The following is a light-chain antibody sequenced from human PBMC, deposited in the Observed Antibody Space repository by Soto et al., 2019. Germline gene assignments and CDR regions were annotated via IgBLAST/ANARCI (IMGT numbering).Light chain of an antibody. V-gene: IGKV3-20*01. Sequence: EIVLTQSPGTLSLSPGARATLSYRASQSVSSSYLAWYQQKPGQAPRLLIYGTSNRATGIPDRFSGSGSGTGFTLTISRLEPEDFAVYYWQQYGSSPFTFGPGTNVDIK. CDR2: GTS. J-gene: IGKJ3*01. CDR1: QSVSSSY. CDR3: QQYGSSPFT.